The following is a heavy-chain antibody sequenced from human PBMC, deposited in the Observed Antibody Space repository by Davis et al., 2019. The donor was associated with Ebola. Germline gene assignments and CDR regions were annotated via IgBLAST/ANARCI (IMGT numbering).Heavy chain of an antibody. J-gene: IGHJ4*02. CDR3: ARGSVKMDS. CDR1: GGAINSGRYY. D-gene: IGHD3-22*01. CDR2: INHGGIS. Sequence: PSETLSLTCDVSGGAINSGRYYCTYIRQSPGMGLECIGEINHGGISSYNPALKTRVRMSVDPSKNQFSLRLRSVTAADTAVNYCARGSVKMDSWGQGILVTVSS. V-gene: IGHV4-34*01.